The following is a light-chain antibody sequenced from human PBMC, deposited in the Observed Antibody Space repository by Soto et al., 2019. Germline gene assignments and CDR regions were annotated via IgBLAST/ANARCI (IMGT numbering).Light chain of an antibody. V-gene: IGKV1-17*01. CDR1: QGIRSD. CDR2: AAS. J-gene: IGKJ5*01. Sequence: DIRMTQSPSSLSASVGDRVTITCRASQGIRSDLSWYQQSPGKAPKRLIYAASSLQSGVPSRFSGRGSGTEFTLAISRLQPEDFATYYCQQSYGTRIKFGEGTRMEIK. CDR3: QQSYGTRIK.